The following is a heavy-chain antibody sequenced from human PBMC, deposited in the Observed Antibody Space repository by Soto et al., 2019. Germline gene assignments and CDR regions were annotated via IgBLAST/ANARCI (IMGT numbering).Heavy chain of an antibody. V-gene: IGHV3-23*01. Sequence: EVQLLESAGGLVQPGGSLRLSCAASGFTFSSYAMGWVRQAPGKGLEWASTLTRSGTTPYAESVRGRFTISRDNSKNTLYLQMDDLRAEDTAVYYCVREFAPGSPNYDYWGLGTLVTVSS. CDR3: VREFAPGSPNYDY. CDR2: LTRSGTT. CDR1: GFTFSSYA. D-gene: IGHD3-10*01. J-gene: IGHJ4*02.